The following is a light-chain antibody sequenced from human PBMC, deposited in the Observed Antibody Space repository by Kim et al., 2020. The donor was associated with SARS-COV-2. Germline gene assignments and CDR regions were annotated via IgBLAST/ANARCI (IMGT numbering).Light chain of an antibody. Sequence: ASVGDRVTITCRASQDVSNDLGWYQQKPGKAPKVLIYAASTLQSGVPSRFSGSAAGTDFTLTINSLQPEDFATYYCLQGHTYPLTFGQGTKLEI. J-gene: IGKJ2*01. CDR1: QDVSND. CDR2: AAS. V-gene: IGKV1-6*01. CDR3: LQGHTYPLT.